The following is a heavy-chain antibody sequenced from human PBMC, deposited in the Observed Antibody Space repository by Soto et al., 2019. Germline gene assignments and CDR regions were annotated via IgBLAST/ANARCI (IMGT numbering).Heavy chain of an antibody. Sequence: SETLSLTCTVSGGSISSSSYYWGWIRQPPGKGLEWIGSIYYSGSTYYNPSLKSRVTISVDTSKNQFSLKLSSVTAADTAVYYCARLSIAAAGTNYYYYYGMDVWGQGTTVTVSS. CDR1: GGSISSSSYY. D-gene: IGHD6-13*01. CDR2: IYYSGST. V-gene: IGHV4-39*01. CDR3: ARLSIAAAGTNYYYYYGMDV. J-gene: IGHJ6*02.